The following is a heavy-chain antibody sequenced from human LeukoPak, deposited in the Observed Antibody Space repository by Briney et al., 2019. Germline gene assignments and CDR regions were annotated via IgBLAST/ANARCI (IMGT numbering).Heavy chain of an antibody. V-gene: IGHV6-1*01. CDR1: GDSVSSSSNV. J-gene: IGHJ4*02. Sequence: SQTLSLTCAISGDSVSSSSNVWNWIRQSPSRGLEWLGRTYYRSKWYNDYAVSVKSRITINPDTSKNQFSLQLNSVTPEDTAVYYCARERIAVAGSFDYWGQGTLVTVSS. CDR2: TYYRSKWYN. D-gene: IGHD6-19*01. CDR3: ARERIAVAGSFDY.